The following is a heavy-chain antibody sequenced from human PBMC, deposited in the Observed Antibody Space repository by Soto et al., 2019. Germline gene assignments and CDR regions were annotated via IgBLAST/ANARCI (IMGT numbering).Heavy chain of an antibody. Sequence: XETLSLPGTVACGSITSYFWTWIWQTPGKGLDWIGSISFSGATYSNPSRKGRAALSVDTSENHLSLTLNSVTSADTAVYFCARDRRDGYKRYFEVWGQGNQVTVSS. CDR2: ISFSGAT. V-gene: IGHV4-59*01. D-gene: IGHD3-9*01. J-gene: IGHJ4*02. CDR1: CGSITSYF. CDR3: ARDRRDGYKRYFEV.